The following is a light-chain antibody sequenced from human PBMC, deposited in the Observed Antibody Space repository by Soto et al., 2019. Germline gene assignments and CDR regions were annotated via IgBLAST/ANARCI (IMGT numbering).Light chain of an antibody. CDR1: SSDVGNYNL. CDR3: CSYAGSSTCV. CDR2: EVS. Sequence: QSVLTQPASVSGSPGQSITISCTGTSSDVGNYNLVTWYQQHPGKAPKLMIYEVSKRPSRVSNRFSGSKSGNTASLTISGLQAEDEADSYCCSYAGSSTCVFGTGTQLTVL. V-gene: IGLV2-23*02. J-gene: IGLJ1*01.